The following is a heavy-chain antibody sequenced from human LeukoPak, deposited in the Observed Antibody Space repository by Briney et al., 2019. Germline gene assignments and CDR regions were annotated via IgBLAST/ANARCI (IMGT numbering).Heavy chain of an antibody. CDR2: ISSSSSYI. CDR1: GFTFSSYS. J-gene: IGHJ4*02. D-gene: IGHD6-19*01. Sequence: GGSLRLSCAASGFTFSSYSRNWVRQAPGKGLEWVSSISSSSSYIYYADSVKGRFTISRDNAKNSLYLQMNSLRAEDTAVYYCARQGIAVAGPYYFDYWGQGTLVTVSS. V-gene: IGHV3-21*01. CDR3: ARQGIAVAGPYYFDY.